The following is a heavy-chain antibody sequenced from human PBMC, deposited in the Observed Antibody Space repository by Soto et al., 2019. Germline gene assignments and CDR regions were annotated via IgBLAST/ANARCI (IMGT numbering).Heavy chain of an antibody. CDR2: ISSDGSNK. J-gene: IGHJ5*02. CDR1: GFSFSNYG. CDR3: AKDRVAFATTVANGWFDP. D-gene: IGHD4-17*01. V-gene: IGHV3-30*18. Sequence: QVQLVESGGGVVQPGRSLTLSCAASGFSFSNYGIHWVRQAPGKGLEWVAVISSDGSNKYYTDSVKGRFTISRDNSKNTLYLQMTSLRAEDTAVYYCAKDRVAFATTVANGWFDPWGQGTLVTVSS.